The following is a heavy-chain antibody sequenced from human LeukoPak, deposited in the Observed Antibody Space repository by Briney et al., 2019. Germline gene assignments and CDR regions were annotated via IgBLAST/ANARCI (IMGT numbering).Heavy chain of an antibody. D-gene: IGHD3-10*01. Sequence: PGGSLRLSCGASGFTFSSYAMSWVRQAPGKGLEWVSAISDSGGDIEYADSVKGRFTISRDNSKNTLYLQMNSLRAEDTAVYYCASNFGELSSGGDYYYYYMDVWGKGTTVTVSS. CDR2: ISDSGGDI. CDR3: ASNFGELSSGGDYYYYYMDV. CDR1: GFTFSSYA. J-gene: IGHJ6*03. V-gene: IGHV3-23*01.